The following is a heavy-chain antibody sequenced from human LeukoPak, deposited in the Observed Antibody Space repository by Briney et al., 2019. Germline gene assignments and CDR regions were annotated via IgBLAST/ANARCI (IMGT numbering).Heavy chain of an antibody. J-gene: IGHJ6*02. V-gene: IGHV3-23*01. CDR1: GFTFSTDV. CDR3: AKVSGRIQIWPQPFGDGMDV. Sequence: PGGSLRLSCAASGFTFSTDVMSWVRQAPGKGLECVSAISGSGGNTYYADSVKGRFTISRDNSKNMPYLQMNSLRAEDTAVYYCAKVSGRIQIWPQPFGDGMDVWGQGTTVTVSS. CDR2: ISGSGGNT. D-gene: IGHD3-10*01.